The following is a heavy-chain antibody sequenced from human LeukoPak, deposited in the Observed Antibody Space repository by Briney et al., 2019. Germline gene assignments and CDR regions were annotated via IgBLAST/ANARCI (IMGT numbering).Heavy chain of an antibody. J-gene: IGHJ3*02. V-gene: IGHV3-21*01. Sequence: GGSLRLSCAASGFTFSSYSMNWVRQAPGKGLEWVSSISSSSSYIYYADSVKGRFTISRDNAKNSLYLQMNSLRAEDTAVYFCARGNAGNDAFDIWGQGTMVAVSS. CDR2: ISSSSSYI. CDR1: GFTFSSYS. CDR3: ARGNAGNDAFDI. D-gene: IGHD6-13*01.